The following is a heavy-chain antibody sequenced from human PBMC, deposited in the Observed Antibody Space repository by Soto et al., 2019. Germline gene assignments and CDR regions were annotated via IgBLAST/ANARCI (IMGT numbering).Heavy chain of an antibody. D-gene: IGHD3-10*01. CDR3: AKVLSKNYYYPSEF. J-gene: IGHJ1*01. V-gene: IGHV3-23*01. CDR1: GFTLSDYA. CDR2: ISGGSSVT. Sequence: GGSRRLSCTASGFTLSDYAMTWVRQAPGKGLEWVSTISGGSSVTYYGDSVKGRFTISRDNAKKKLFLQLNRLSAEDTATYYCAKVLSKNYYYPSEFWGQGTQVNVSS.